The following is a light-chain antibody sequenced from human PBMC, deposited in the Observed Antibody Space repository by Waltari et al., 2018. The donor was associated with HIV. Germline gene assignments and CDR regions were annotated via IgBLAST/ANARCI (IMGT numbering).Light chain of an antibody. CDR2: DVN. CDR1: SSDVGSFNR. CDR3: SSYTTSSTVL. J-gene: IGLJ2*01. Sequence: QSALTQPPSVSGSPGQSVTISCSGTSSDVGSFNRVSWYQQPPGTAPKLMIYDVNNRPSGVPDRCSGSKSGNTASLTISVLQPEDEADYYCSSYTTSSTVLFGGGTKLTVL. V-gene: IGLV2-18*02.